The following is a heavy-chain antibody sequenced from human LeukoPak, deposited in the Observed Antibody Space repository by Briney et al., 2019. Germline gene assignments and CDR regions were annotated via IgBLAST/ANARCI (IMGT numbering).Heavy chain of an antibody. CDR3: ARHRFRYYYDSSGYYFYY. CDR2: IYPDGSDT. Sequence: GESPQTPCKSSGYGFTSDWIGWVRQMPRKGLEWRRIIYPDGSDTNYSPSFQGQVTISADRSITTAYLQLSSLKASDTAMYYCARHRFRYYYDSSGYYFYYWGQGTLVTVSS. CDR1: GYGFTSDW. D-gene: IGHD3-22*01. J-gene: IGHJ4*02. V-gene: IGHV5-51*01.